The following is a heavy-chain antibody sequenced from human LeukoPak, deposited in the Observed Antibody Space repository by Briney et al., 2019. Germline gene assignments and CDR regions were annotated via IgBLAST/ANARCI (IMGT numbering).Heavy chain of an antibody. J-gene: IGHJ4*02. CDR2: IYYSGST. D-gene: IGHD3-22*01. V-gene: IGHV4-39*07. Sequence: SETLSLTCTVSGGSISSSSYYWGWIRQPPGKGLEWIGSIYYSGSTYYNPSLKSRVTISVDTSKNQFSLKLSSVTAADTAVYYCARVHPPYYYDSSGYYYFDYWGQGTLVTVSS. CDR3: ARVHPPYYYDSSGYYYFDY. CDR1: GGSISSSSYY.